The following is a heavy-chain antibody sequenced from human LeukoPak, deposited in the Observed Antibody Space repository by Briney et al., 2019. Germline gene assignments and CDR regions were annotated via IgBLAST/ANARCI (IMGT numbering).Heavy chain of an antibody. CDR3: ARSPRYCSSTSCYDSAELYYYMDV. D-gene: IGHD2-2*01. CDR2: ISYDGSNK. Sequence: GRSLRLSCAASGFTFSSYAMHWVRQPPGKGLEWVAVISYDGSNKYYADSVKGRFTISRDNSKNTLYLQMNSLRAEDTAVYYCARSPRYCSSTSCYDSAELYYYMDVWGKGTTVTVSS. V-gene: IGHV3-30*04. CDR1: GFTFSSYA. J-gene: IGHJ6*03.